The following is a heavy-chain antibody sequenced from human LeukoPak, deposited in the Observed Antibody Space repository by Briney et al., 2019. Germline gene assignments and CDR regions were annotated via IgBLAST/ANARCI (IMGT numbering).Heavy chain of an antibody. D-gene: IGHD3-3*01. CDR3: ARDRYSTIFGG. V-gene: IGHV3-66*03. CDR2: IYSSGDT. Sequence: TGRSLRLSCAASGFTVSSDYMSWVRQTPGKGLEWVSIIYSSGDTYYADSVKGRFTISRDNSKNTLYLQMNSLRAEDTAVYYCARDRYSTIFGGWGQGTLVTVSS. J-gene: IGHJ4*02. CDR1: GFTVSSDY.